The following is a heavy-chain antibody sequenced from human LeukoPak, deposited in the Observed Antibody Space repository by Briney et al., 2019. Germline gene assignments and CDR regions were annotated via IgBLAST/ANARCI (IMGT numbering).Heavy chain of an antibody. CDR1: GGSISSSNW. CDR2: IYHSGST. D-gene: IGHD3-10*01. CDR3: ARHPTRYGIGYGWDPNWFDP. J-gene: IGHJ5*02. Sequence: SGTLSLTCAVSGGSISSSNWWSWVRQPPGKGLEWIGEIYHSGSTNYNPSLKSRVTISVDKSKNQFSLKLSSVTAADTAVYYCARHPTRYGIGYGWDPNWFDPWGQGTLVTVSS. V-gene: IGHV4-4*02.